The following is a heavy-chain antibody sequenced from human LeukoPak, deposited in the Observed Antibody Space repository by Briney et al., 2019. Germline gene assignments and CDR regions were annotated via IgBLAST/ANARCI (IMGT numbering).Heavy chain of an antibody. D-gene: IGHD3-22*01. CDR1: GGSFGGYF. J-gene: IGHJ5*02. V-gene: IGHV4-34*01. CDR2: INHSGHT. Sequence: PSETLSLTCGVYGGSFGGYFWNWIRQAPGKGLEWIGEINHSGHTNFNPTLKSRVTLSVDTSNQQISLKLTSVTAADTAVCYCARLNYFDSSGQNWFDPWGQGTLVTVSS. CDR3: ARLNYFDSSGQNWFDP.